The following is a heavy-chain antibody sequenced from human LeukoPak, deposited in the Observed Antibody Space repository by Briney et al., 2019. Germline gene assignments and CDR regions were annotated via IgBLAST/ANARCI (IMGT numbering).Heavy chain of an antibody. D-gene: IGHD4-11*01. CDR3: AREDNSDYVEPYYFDY. V-gene: IGHV7-4-1*02. CDR1: GYTFTSYA. Sequence: GASVKVSCKASGYTFTSYAMNWVRQAPGQGLEWMGWINTNTGNPTYAQGFTGRFVFSLDTSVSTAYLQISSLKAEDTAVYYCAREDNSDYVEPYYFDYWGQGTLVTVSS. CDR2: INTNTGNP. J-gene: IGHJ4*02.